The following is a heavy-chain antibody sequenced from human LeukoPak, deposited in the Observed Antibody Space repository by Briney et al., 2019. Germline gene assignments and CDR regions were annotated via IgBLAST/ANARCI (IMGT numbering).Heavy chain of an antibody. J-gene: IGHJ4*02. CDR1: GFTFSDYY. Sequence: PGGSLRLSCAASGFTFSDYYMSWIRQAPGKGLEWVSYISSSGSTIYYADSVKGRFTISRDNAKNSLYLQMNSLRAEDTAVYYCARVPTYYDILTGYFHYFDYWGQGTLVTVSS. D-gene: IGHD3-9*01. V-gene: IGHV3-11*01. CDR3: ARVPTYYDILTGYFHYFDY. CDR2: ISSSGSTI.